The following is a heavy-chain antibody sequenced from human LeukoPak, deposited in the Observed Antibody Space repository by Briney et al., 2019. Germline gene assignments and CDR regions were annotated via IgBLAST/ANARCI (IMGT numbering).Heavy chain of an antibody. CDR1: GFTFSSYA. J-gene: IGHJ4*02. D-gene: IGHD3-22*01. CDR2: ISGSGYST. CDR3: AKPPYGNSDYYPFDS. V-gene: IGHV3-23*01. Sequence: GGSLRLSCAASGFTFSSYALSWVRQAPGKGLEWVSAISGSGYSTYYADSVKGRFTISRDNSKNTLYLQVNSLRAEDTAVYYCAKPPYGNSDYYPFDSWGQGTLVTVSS.